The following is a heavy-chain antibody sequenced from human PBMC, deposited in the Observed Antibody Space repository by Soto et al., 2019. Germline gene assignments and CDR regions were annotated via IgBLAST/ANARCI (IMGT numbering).Heavy chain of an antibody. V-gene: IGHV1-3*01. D-gene: IGHD3-10*01. CDR1: GYTFTSYA. CDR2: LNAGNGNT. J-gene: IGHJ6*02. Sequence: ASVKVSCKASGYTFTSYAMHRVRQAPGQRLEWMGWLNAGNGNTKYSQKFQGRVTITRDTSASTAYMELSSLRSEDTAVYYCARDSLWFGEFPHYDCYGMDVLGQGTTVTVSS. CDR3: ARDSLWFGEFPHYDCYGMDV.